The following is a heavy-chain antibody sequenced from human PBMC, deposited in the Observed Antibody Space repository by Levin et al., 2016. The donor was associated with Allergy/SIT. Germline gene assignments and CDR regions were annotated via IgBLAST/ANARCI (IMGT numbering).Heavy chain of an antibody. V-gene: IGHV3-20*04. CDR2: LNWNGAYA. J-gene: IGHJ2*01. CDR3: VRDRPGYFEFAANWYFDV. CDR1: GFTFDDYG. D-gene: IGHD3-9*01. Sequence: GESLKISCAASGFTFDDYGMSWVRQAPGKGLEWVAGLNWNGAYASYAVSVKGRFTVSRDNAKNSLDLQMNRLRAEDTALYFCVRDRPGYFEFAANWYFDVWGRGTLVTVSS.